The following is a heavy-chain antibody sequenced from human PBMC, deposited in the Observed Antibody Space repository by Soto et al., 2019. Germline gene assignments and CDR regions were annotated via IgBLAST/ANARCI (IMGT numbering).Heavy chain of an antibody. CDR3: ARGNGGAGGTAADY. CDR1: GFTFSNYA. V-gene: IGHV3-33*01. J-gene: IGHJ4*02. CDR2: IWYDGNKK. Sequence: QVHLVESGGGVVQPGRSLRLSCAASGFTFSNYAFHWVRQAPGKGLEWVALIWYDGNKKYYEDSLKGRFTISRDNSKNTLYLQMNSLRGEDTAVYYCARGNGGAGGTAADYCGQGTLVTVSS. D-gene: IGHD6-13*01.